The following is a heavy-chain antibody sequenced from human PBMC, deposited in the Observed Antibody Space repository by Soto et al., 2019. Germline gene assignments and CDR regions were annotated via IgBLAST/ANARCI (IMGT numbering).Heavy chain of an antibody. Sequence: GGSLRLSCAASGFTFSSYAMHWVRQAPGKGLEWVAVISYDGSNKYYADSVKGRFTISRDNSKNTLYLQMNSLRAEDTAVYYCARVPMVRGVIPDYWGQGTLVTVSS. D-gene: IGHD3-10*01. V-gene: IGHV3-30-3*01. CDR3: ARVPMVRGVIPDY. CDR2: ISYDGSNK. CDR1: GFTFSSYA. J-gene: IGHJ4*02.